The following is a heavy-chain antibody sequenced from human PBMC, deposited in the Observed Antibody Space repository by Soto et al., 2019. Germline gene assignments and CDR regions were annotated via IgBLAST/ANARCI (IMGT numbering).Heavy chain of an antibody. V-gene: IGHV3-23*01. Sequence: GGSLRLSCAASGFTFSSSAMSWVRQAPGKGLEWVSGISGSGGSTYHADSVKGRFTISRDNSKNTLYLQMNSLRAEDTAFYYCAKGPEYYYDSSGYLDYWGQGTLVTVSS. CDR2: ISGSGGST. CDR1: GFTFSSSA. CDR3: AKGPEYYYDSSGYLDY. J-gene: IGHJ4*02. D-gene: IGHD3-22*01.